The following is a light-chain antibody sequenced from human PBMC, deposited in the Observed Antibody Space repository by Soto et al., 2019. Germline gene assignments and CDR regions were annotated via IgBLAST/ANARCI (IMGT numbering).Light chain of an antibody. Sequence: DIQMTQSPSTLSASVGDRVTITCRASQSIGVLLAWYQQKPGQAPKILIYDASTLESGVPSRFSGSGSGTEFSLTITSLQPDDYATYYCQQYKEFSQTFGQGPRVEVK. V-gene: IGKV1-5*01. CDR2: DAS. CDR3: QQYKEFSQT. CDR1: QSIGVL. J-gene: IGKJ1*01.